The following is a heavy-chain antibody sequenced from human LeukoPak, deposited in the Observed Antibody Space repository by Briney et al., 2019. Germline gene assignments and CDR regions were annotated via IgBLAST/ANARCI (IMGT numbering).Heavy chain of an antibody. CDR1: GGSITGRNSF. J-gene: IGHJ4*02. V-gene: IGHV4-39*07. Sequence: PSETLSLTCTVSGGSITGRNSFWGWIRQPPGKGLVWIGSVHSIGSTYYNPSLKSRVTISVDSSRNLFSLHLTSVTAADTAVYYCARFSGYCSANSCYPAYWGQGTLVSVSS. D-gene: IGHD2-15*01. CDR2: VHSIGST. CDR3: ARFSGYCSANSCYPAY.